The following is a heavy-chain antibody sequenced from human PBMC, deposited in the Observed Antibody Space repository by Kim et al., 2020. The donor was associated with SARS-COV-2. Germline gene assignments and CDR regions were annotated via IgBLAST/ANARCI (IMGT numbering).Heavy chain of an antibody. CDR1: GGSISSSSYY. Sequence: SETLSLTCTVSGGSISSSSYYWGWIRQPPGKGLEWIADIYYTGSTYYNPSLKSRVIISVDTSKNQFSLKLSSVTAADTAVYYCARDRGSGDGYLIGYFDVWGRGTQVTVSS. CDR2: IYYTGST. V-gene: IGHV4-39*07. CDR3: ARDRGSGDGYLIGYFDV. J-gene: IGHJ2*01. D-gene: IGHD3-10*01.